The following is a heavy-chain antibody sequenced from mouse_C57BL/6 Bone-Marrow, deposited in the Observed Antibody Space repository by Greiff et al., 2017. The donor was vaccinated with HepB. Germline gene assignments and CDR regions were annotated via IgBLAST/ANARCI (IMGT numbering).Heavy chain of an antibody. CDR2: ISYSGST. V-gene: IGHV3-1*01. Sequence: EVKLMESGPGMVKPSQSLSLTCTVTGYSITSGYDWHWIRHFPGNKLEWMGYISYSGSTNYNPSLKSRISITHDTSKNHFFLKLNSVTTEDTATYYCARVDDYSSFAYWGQGTLVTVSA. CDR1: GYSITSGYD. CDR3: ARVDDYSSFAY. D-gene: IGHD2-3*01. J-gene: IGHJ3*01.